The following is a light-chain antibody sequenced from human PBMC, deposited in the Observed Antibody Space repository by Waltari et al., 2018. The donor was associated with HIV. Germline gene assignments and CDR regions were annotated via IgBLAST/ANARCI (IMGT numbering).Light chain of an antibody. V-gene: IGLV2-14*01. CDR3: SSYISTTTL. Sequence: QSAPTQPASVSGSPGPSITISCTGTSSDIGNYTYVSWYQQSPGKAPKLMIYEVSNRPSGVSNRFSGSKSGNTASLTISGLQAEDEADYYCSSYISTTTLFGTGTKVTVL. J-gene: IGLJ1*01. CDR2: EVS. CDR1: SSDIGNYTY.